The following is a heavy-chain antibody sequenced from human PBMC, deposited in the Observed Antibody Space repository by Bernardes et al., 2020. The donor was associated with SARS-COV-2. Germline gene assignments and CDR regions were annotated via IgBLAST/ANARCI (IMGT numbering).Heavy chain of an antibody. CDR1: EFAFSNYW. D-gene: IGHD2-15*01. CDR2: INSDGRST. V-gene: IGHV3-74*01. CDR3: GKAPCSGGSCYSGEFDY. Sequence: GGSLRLSCAASEFAFSNYWMHWVRQAPGKGLVWVSRINSDGRSTSYADSVKGRFTISRDNAKNTLYLQMNSLRAEDTAVYYCGKAPCSGGSCYSGEFDYWGQGTLVTVSS. J-gene: IGHJ4*02.